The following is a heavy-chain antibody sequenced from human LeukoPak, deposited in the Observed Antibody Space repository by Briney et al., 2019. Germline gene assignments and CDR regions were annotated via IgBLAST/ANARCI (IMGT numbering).Heavy chain of an antibody. CDR2: IKQDGSEK. CDR3: ARVEIAYYYDSSGYYTDF. CDR1: GFTFSSYA. V-gene: IGHV3-7*01. Sequence: GGSLRLSCVASGFTFSSYAMSWVRQAPGKGLEWVANIKQDGSEKDYVDSVKGRFTISRDNAKNSLYLQMNSLRAEDTAVYYCARVEIAYYYDSSGYYTDFWGQGTLVTVSS. D-gene: IGHD3-22*01. J-gene: IGHJ4*02.